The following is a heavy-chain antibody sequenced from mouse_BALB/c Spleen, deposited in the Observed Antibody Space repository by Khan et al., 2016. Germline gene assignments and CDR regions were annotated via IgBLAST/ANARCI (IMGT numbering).Heavy chain of an antibody. J-gene: IGHJ2*01. Sequence: EVQLVESGPGLVKPSQSLSLTCTVTGYSITSDYAWNWIRQFPGNKLEWMGYISYSGSTSYNPSLKSRISITRDTSKNQFFLQLNSVTTEDTATXYCARDYYGSSDFDYWGQGTTLTVSS. CDR1: GYSITSDYA. CDR3: ARDYYGSSDFDY. CDR2: ISYSGST. D-gene: IGHD1-1*01. V-gene: IGHV3-2*02.